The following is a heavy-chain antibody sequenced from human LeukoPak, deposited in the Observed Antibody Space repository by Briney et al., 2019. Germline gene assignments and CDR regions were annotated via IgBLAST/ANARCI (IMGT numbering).Heavy chain of an antibody. CDR1: GFTVSSNY. D-gene: IGHD4-17*01. V-gene: IGHV3-53*01. J-gene: IGHJ4*02. Sequence: GGSLRLSCAASGFTVSSNYMSWVRQAPGKGLEWVSVIYSGGSTYYADSVKGRFTISRDNSKNTLYLQMNSLRAEDTAVYYCARDSVGDYGLGYWGQGTLVTVSS. CDR3: ARDSVGDYGLGY. CDR2: IYSGGST.